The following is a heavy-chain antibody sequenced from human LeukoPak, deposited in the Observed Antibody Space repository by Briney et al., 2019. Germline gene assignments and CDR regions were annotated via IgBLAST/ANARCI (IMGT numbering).Heavy chain of an antibody. CDR3: AHELKSSGWYYWFDP. J-gene: IGHJ5*02. CDR2: IYWNDDK. CDR1: GFALSTSGVG. D-gene: IGHD6-19*01. V-gene: IGHV2-5*01. Sequence: SGPSLANATQTLTLTCTFSGFALSTSGVGVGWIRQPPGKALEWLALIYWNDDKRYSPSLKSRLTITKDTSNNLVVLTMTNMDPVDTVTYYCAHELKSSGWYYWFDPWGQGTLVTVSS.